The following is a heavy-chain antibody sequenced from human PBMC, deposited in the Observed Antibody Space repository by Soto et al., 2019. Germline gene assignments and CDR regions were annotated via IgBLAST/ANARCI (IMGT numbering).Heavy chain of an antibody. CDR2: IYYSGST. D-gene: IGHD3-10*01. CDR3: ARVLGLLWFGELYPSNWFDP. V-gene: IGHV4-31*03. J-gene: IGHJ5*02. Sequence: PSETLSLTCTVSGGSISRGGYYWSWIRQHPGKGLEWIGYIYYSGSTYYNPSLKSRVTISVDTSKNQFSLKLSSVTAADTAVYYCARVLGLLWFGELYPSNWFDPWGQGTLVTVSS. CDR1: GGSISRGGYY.